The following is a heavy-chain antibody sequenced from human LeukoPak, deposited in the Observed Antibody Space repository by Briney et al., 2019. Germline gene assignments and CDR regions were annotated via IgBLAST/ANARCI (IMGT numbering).Heavy chain of an antibody. CDR3: ARGALGWGAFDI. D-gene: IGHD7-27*01. V-gene: IGHV1-69*05. Sequence: GASVKVSCKASGYTFTGYYMHWVRQAPGQGLEWMGGIIPIFGTANYAQKFQGRVTITTDESTSTAYMELSSLRSEDTAVYYCARGALGWGAFDIWGQGTMVTVSS. J-gene: IGHJ3*02. CDR2: IIPIFGTA. CDR1: GYTFTGYY.